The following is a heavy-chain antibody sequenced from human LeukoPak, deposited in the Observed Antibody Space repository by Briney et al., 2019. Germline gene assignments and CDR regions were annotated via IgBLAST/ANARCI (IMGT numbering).Heavy chain of an antibody. Sequence: SETLSLTCTVSGGSINSYYWSWIRQPPGKGLEWNGYIYYSGGTNYNPSLKSRVTISVDTSKNQFSLKLSSVTAADTAVYYCARDESGTSAFDIWGQGTMVTVSS. CDR1: GGSINSYY. V-gene: IGHV4-59*01. CDR3: ARDESGTSAFDI. D-gene: IGHD1-1*01. J-gene: IGHJ3*02. CDR2: IYYSGGT.